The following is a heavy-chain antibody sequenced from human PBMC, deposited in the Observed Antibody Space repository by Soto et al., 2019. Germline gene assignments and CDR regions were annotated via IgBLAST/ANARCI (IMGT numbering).Heavy chain of an antibody. CDR3: ARPYYYDSSGYGY. CDR2: IYPGDSDT. Sequence: GESLKISCKGSGYSFTNYWIGWVRQMPGKGLEWMGIIYPGDSDTRYSPSFQGQVTISADKSISTAYLQWSSLKASDTAMYYCARPYYYDSSGYGYWGQGTLVTVSS. CDR1: GYSFTNYW. J-gene: IGHJ4*02. V-gene: IGHV5-51*01. D-gene: IGHD3-22*01.